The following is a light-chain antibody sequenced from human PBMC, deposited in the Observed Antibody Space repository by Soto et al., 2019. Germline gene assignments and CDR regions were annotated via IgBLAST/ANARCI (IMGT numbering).Light chain of an antibody. V-gene: IGKV1-39*01. CDR2: AAS. Sequence: DIQLTQSPSSLSASEGDRVPSXXRASQSISRYLNWYQQKPGKAPKLXIYAASRLQSGVPSRFSGSGSGTDFTLTISSLQPEDFAAYYCQQSYSSPVTFGQGTRLEIK. J-gene: IGKJ5*01. CDR3: QQSYSSPVT. CDR1: QSISRY.